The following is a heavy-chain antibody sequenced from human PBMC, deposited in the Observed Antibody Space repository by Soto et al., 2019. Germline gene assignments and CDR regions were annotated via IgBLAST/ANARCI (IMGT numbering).Heavy chain of an antibody. CDR2: INSDGSTT. Sequence: EVQLVESGGGLVQPGGSQRLSCAASGFTFSSYCMHWVRQAPGKGLVWVSRINSDGSTTNYADSVKGRFTISRDIAKNTLYLQMNSLRAEDTAVYYCARSAYGDYFYYYYMDVWGKATTVTVSS. J-gene: IGHJ6*03. D-gene: IGHD4-17*01. CDR3: ARSAYGDYFYYYYMDV. V-gene: IGHV3-74*01. CDR1: GFTFSSYC.